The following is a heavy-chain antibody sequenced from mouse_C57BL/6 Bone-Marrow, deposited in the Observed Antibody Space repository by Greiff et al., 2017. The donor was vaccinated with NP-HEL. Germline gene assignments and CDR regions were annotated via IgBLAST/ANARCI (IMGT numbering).Heavy chain of an antibody. Sequence: QVQLQQPGAELVRPGTSVKLSCKASGYTFTSYWMHWVKQRPGQGLEWIGVIDPSDSYTNYNQKFKGKATLTVDTSSTTAYMQLSSLTSEDSAIYFCARMGWLRRLHYFDYWGQGTTLTVSS. CDR3: ARMGWLRRLHYFDY. D-gene: IGHD2-2*01. CDR1: GYTFTSYW. V-gene: IGHV1-59*01. CDR2: IDPSDSYT. J-gene: IGHJ2*01.